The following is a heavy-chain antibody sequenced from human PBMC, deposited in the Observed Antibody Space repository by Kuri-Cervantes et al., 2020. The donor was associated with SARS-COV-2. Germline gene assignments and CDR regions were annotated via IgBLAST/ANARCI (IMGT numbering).Heavy chain of an antibody. CDR3: ATLMGWELPAYYYYYYMDV. V-gene: IGHV3-30*02. J-gene: IGHJ6*03. D-gene: IGHD1-26*01. CDR1: GFTFSSYG. Sequence: GGSLRLSCAASGFTFSSYGMHWVRQAPGKGLEWVAFIRYDGSNKYYADSVKGRFTISRDNSKNTLYLQMNSLRAEDTAVYYCATLMGWELPAYYYYYYMDVWGKGTTVTVSS. CDR2: IRYDGSNK.